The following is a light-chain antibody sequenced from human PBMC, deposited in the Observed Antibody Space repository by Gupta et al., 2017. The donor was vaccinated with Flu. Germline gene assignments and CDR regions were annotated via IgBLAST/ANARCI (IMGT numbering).Light chain of an antibody. CDR2: DDG. Sequence: GGNNIGGNNLLWYHQKPGETPVMVVYDDGDRRSGVPHGLSGANTANTAALITSGVDAGDEADYYCQVWDSSSDIVVFGGGTKLTVL. CDR1: NIGGNN. CDR3: QVWDSSSDIVV. V-gene: IGLV3-21*02. J-gene: IGLJ2*01.